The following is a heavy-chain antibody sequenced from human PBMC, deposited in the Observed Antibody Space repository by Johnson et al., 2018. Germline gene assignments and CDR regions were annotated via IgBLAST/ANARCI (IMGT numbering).Heavy chain of an antibody. Sequence: VQLVQSGGGLVQPGGSLRLSCAASGFTFSNYDMHWVRQATGKGLEWVSAIGTAGDTYYAGSVKGRFTISRESAKNSLFLQMNSLRVGDTALYYCVRVPVDAGLSGAFDIGGQGPTVTVSS. J-gene: IGHJ3*02. CDR1: GFTFSNYD. V-gene: IGHV3-13*01. D-gene: IGHD3-16*02. CDR3: VRVPVDAGLSGAFDI. CDR2: IGTAGDT.